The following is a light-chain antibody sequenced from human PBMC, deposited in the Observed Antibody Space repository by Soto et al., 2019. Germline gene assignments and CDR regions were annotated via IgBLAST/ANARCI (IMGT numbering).Light chain of an antibody. CDR3: QQYGSTHT. J-gene: IGKJ4*01. CDR1: QTISSD. CDR2: DAS. V-gene: IGKV3-20*01. Sequence: ELVMTQSPVTLSVSPGERATLSCRASQTISSDLAWYQQKPGQAPRLLIYDASIRATGIPGRFSGSGSGTDFTLTITRLEPEDFAVYYCQQYGSTHTFGGGTKVDI.